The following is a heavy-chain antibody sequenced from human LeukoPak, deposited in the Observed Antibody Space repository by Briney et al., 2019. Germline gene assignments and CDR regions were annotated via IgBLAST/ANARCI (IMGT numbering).Heavy chain of an antibody. CDR1: GFTVSSNY. D-gene: IGHD6-13*01. CDR3: ARVAEAAAFDY. V-gene: IGHV3-53*01. CDR2: IYSGGST. J-gene: IGHJ4*02. Sequence: GGSLRLSCAASGFTVSSNYMSWVRQAPGKGLEWVSVIYSGGSTYYADSVKGRFTISRDNSKNTLYLQMNSLRAEDTAVYYCARVAEAAAFDYWGQGTLVTVSS.